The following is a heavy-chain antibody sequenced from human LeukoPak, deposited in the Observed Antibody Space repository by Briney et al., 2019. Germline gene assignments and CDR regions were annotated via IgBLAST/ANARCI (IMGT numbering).Heavy chain of an antibody. D-gene: IGHD6-19*01. CDR1: GFTFSSYG. V-gene: IGHV3-33*01. Sequence: GGSLRLSCAASGFTFSSYGMHWVRQAPGKGLEWVAVIWYDGSNKYYADSVKGRFTISRDNSKNTLYLQMNSLRAEDTAVYYCARDSEMYSSGLDAFDIWGQGTMVTVSS. CDR2: IWYDGSNK. CDR3: ARDSEMYSSGLDAFDI. J-gene: IGHJ3*02.